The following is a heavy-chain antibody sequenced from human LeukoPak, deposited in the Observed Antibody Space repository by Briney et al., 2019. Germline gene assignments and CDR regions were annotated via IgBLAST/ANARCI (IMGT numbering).Heavy chain of an antibody. CDR3: ARAFSSGWADY. D-gene: IGHD6-19*01. CDR2: IKQDGSEK. J-gene: IGHJ4*02. Sequence: GGSLRLSCAASGFTFSSYWMTWVRQAPGKGLEWVANIKQDGSEKYYVDSVKGRFTISRDNAKNSLYLQMTSLRAEDTAVCYCARAFSSGWADYWGQGTLVTVSP. CDR1: GFTFSSYW. V-gene: IGHV3-7*01.